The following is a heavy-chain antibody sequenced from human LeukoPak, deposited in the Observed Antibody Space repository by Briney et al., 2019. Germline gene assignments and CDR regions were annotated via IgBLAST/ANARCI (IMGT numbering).Heavy chain of an antibody. CDR1: GFTFSSYA. Sequence: GGSLRLSCAASGFTFSSYAMSWVRQAPGKGLEWLSTIGGGGENTYYADSVRGRFTISRDNSKNTVYLRMKSLRAEDTAVYFCAKVLTGSQDYWGQGTLVTVSS. CDR2: IGGGGENT. D-gene: IGHD7-27*01. V-gene: IGHV3-23*01. CDR3: AKVLTGSQDY. J-gene: IGHJ4*02.